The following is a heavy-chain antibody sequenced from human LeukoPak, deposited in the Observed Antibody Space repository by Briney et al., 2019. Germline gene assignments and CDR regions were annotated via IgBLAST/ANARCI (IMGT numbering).Heavy chain of an antibody. CDR2: IYYSGST. CDR3: ARIYEYSSSSDYYYYYMDV. V-gene: IGHV4-59*12. CDR1: GGSISSYY. J-gene: IGHJ6*03. D-gene: IGHD6-6*01. Sequence: PSETLSLTCTVSGGSISSYYWSWIRQPPGKGLEWIGYIYYSGSTNYNPSLKSRVTISVDTSKNQFSLKLSSVTAADTAVYYCARIYEYSSSSDYYYYYMDVWGKGTTVTVSS.